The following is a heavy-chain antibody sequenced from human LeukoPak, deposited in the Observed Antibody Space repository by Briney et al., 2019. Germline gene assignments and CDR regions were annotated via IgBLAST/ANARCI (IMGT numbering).Heavy chain of an antibody. Sequence: ASVKVSCKSSGYTFTGYYMHWVRQAPGQGLEWMGWINPNSGGTNYAQKFQGRVTMTRETSISTTYMELNRLRSDDTAVYYCARDFKSNAFDIWGQGTMVTVSS. CDR3: ARDFKSNAFDI. V-gene: IGHV1-2*02. CDR2: INPNSGGT. CDR1: GYTFTGYY. J-gene: IGHJ3*02.